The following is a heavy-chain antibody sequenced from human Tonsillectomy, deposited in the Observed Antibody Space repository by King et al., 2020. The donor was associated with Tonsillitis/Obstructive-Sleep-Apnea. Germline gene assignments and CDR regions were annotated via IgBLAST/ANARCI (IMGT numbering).Heavy chain of an antibody. Sequence: QLVQSGGGLVQPGGSLRLSCAGSGFTFSIYAMTWVRQAPGKGLDWVSAISGSGVNTYYADSVKGRFTISRDNSKNTLYLQMNSLRAEDTGIYYCAKGLYSGSYPEAFDIWGKGTMVTVSS. CDR2: ISGSGVNT. CDR1: GFTFSIYA. J-gene: IGHJ3*02. CDR3: AKGLYSGSYPEAFDI. V-gene: IGHV3-23*04. D-gene: IGHD1-26*01.